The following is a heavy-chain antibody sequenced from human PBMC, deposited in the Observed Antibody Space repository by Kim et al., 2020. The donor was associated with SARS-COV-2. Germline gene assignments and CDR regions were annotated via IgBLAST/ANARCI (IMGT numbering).Heavy chain of an antibody. CDR1: GDSISRHY. Sequence: SETLSLTCTVSGDSISRHYWSWIRQPPGKGLEWIGYIYYSGSTSYNPSLTSRVAISLDTSKNQFFLKLTSVTAADTAMYYCARHVPNWAGASDFWGQGT. CDR2: IYYSGST. CDR3: ARHVPNWAGASDF. J-gene: IGHJ3*01. D-gene: IGHD7-27*01. V-gene: IGHV4-59*08.